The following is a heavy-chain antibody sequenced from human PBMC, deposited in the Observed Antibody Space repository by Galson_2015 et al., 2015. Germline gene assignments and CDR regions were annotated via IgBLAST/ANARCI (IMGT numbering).Heavy chain of an antibody. Sequence: SVKVSSKASAGPFRSYSISWVRQAPGQGLEWMGRIIPILDITNYAQKFQGRVTITADKSTSTTYMELSSLRSEDTAVYYCASLSRGYCGNTSCYGSSWGQGTLVTVSS. CDR3: ASLSRGYCGNTSCYGSS. J-gene: IGHJ5*02. V-gene: IGHV1-69*02. CDR2: IIPILDIT. D-gene: IGHD2-2*01. CDR1: AGPFRSYS.